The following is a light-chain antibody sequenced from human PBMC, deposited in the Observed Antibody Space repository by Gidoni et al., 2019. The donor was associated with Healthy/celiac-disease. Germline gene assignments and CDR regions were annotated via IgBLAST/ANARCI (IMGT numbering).Light chain of an antibody. CDR1: QMIDTW. V-gene: IGKV1-5*03. J-gene: IGKJ2*01. CDR2: EAF. Sequence: DIQLTKSPPSLSASVGGRVTITCQPSQMIDTWVAWYQHKAGEAPRLLIYEAFNLESGVPSRFSGSGSGTEFSLTISSLQSDDVGTYYCQQYSRASLSFGQGTKLEI. CDR3: QQYSRASLS.